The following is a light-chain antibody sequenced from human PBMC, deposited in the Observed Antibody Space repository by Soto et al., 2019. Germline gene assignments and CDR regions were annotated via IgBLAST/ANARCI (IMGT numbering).Light chain of an antibody. Sequence: ETVLTQSPGTLSLSPGERATLSCRASQSVSISYLAWYQQKPGQAPRLLIYGASSRATGIPDRFSGSGSGTDFTLTISRLEPEDFAVYYCQQYGSSPLWTFGQGTKVEIK. CDR3: QQYGSSPLWT. CDR1: QSVSISY. V-gene: IGKV3-20*01. CDR2: GAS. J-gene: IGKJ1*01.